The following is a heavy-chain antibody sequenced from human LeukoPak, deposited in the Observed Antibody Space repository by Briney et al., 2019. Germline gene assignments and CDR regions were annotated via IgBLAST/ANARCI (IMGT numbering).Heavy chain of an antibody. CDR3: ARDFRVYAVAGKSAFDI. V-gene: IGHV4-34*01. J-gene: IGHJ3*02. CDR2: INHSGST. Sequence: SETLSPTCAVYGGSFSGYYWSWIRQPPGKGLKWIGEINHSGSTNYNPSLKSRVTISVDTSKNQFSLKLSSVTAADTAVYYCARDFRVYAVAGKSAFDIWGQGTMVTVSS. CDR1: GGSFSGYY. D-gene: IGHD6-19*01.